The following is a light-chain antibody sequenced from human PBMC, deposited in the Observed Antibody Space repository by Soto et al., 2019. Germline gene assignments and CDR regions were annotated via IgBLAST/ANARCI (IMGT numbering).Light chain of an antibody. CDR1: QSVSSSS. V-gene: IGKV3D-20*02. CDR3: QQRSTWPPRLT. CDR2: DAS. Sequence: EIVLTQSPGTLSLSPGERATLSFRASQSVSSSSLAWYQQKRGQAPRLLIYDASKSATGIPARFSGSGSGTDFTVTITSLESEDFAVYYCQQRSTWPPRLTFGGGTKV. J-gene: IGKJ4*01.